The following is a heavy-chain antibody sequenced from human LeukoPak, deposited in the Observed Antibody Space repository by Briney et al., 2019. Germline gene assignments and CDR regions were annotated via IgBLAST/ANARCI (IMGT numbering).Heavy chain of an antibody. CDR1: GLTFRSYE. V-gene: IGHV3-21*01. CDR3: AREYNAAFDI. CDR2: ITGGSNYI. Sequence: PGGSLRLSCAASGLTFRSYEMNWVRQAPGKGLEWVSSITGGSNYIFYADSLKGRFTISRDNAKNSLSLQMNSLRAEDTAVYYCAREYNAAFDIWGQGTMATVSS. D-gene: IGHD5-24*01. J-gene: IGHJ3*02.